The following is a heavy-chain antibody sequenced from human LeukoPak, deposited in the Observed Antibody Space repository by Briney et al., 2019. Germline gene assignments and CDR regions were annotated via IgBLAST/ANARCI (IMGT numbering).Heavy chain of an antibody. CDR2: INPSGGST. V-gene: IGHV1-46*01. Sequence: GASVKVSCEASGYTFTSYYIHWVRQAPGQGLEWMGIINPSGGSTSYAQKFQGRVTMTRDTSTSTVYMELSSLRSEDTAVYYCAGIVATIEAFDIWGQGTMVTVSS. D-gene: IGHD5-12*01. CDR1: GYTFTSYY. CDR3: AGIVATIEAFDI. J-gene: IGHJ3*02.